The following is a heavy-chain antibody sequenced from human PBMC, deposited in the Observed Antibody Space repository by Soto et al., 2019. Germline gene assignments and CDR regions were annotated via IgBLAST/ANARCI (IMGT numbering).Heavy chain of an antibody. V-gene: IGHV3-48*02. J-gene: IGHJ4*02. CDR2: IRPSSESM. Sequence: EVQLVESGGGLVQPGGSLRLSCAASGFTFSTYPRNWVRQAPGKGLEWVSNIRPSSESMSYADSVKGRFTVSRDNAKNSLSLQMNSLRDDDTAVYYCARDSDFAFDYWGQGTLVTVSS. CDR1: GFTFSTYP. D-gene: IGHD2-21*02. CDR3: ARDSDFAFDY.